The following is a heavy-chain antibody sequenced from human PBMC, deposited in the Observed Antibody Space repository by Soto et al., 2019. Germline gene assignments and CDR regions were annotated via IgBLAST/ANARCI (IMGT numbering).Heavy chain of an antibody. V-gene: IGHV3-30*18. D-gene: IGHD1-26*01. J-gene: IGHJ4*02. Sequence: VGSLRLSCAASGFTFSSYGMHWVRQAPGKGLEWVAVISYDGSNKYYADSVKGRFTISRDNSKNTLYLQMNSLRAEDTAVYYCAKDVIVGATSGYFDYWGQGTLVTVSS. CDR3: AKDVIVGATSGYFDY. CDR1: GFTFSSYG. CDR2: ISYDGSNK.